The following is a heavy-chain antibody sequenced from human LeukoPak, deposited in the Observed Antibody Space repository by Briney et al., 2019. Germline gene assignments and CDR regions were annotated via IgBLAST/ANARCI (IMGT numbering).Heavy chain of an antibody. D-gene: IGHD3-10*01. Sequence: SQTLSLTCTVSGGSISSGDYYWSWIRQPPGKGLEWIGYLYYSGSTYYNPSLKSRVTISVDTSKNQFSLKLSSVTAADTAVYYCARVERLLWFGELLNWFDPWGQGTLVTVSS. CDR2: LYYSGST. CDR1: GGSISSGDYY. V-gene: IGHV4-30-4*01. J-gene: IGHJ5*02. CDR3: ARVERLLWFGELLNWFDP.